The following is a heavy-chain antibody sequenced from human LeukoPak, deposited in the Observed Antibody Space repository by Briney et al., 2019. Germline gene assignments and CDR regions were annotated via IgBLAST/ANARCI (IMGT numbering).Heavy chain of an antibody. D-gene: IGHD5-12*01. CDR1: GFSFSSYG. CDR3: ARDEKKWLPDY. V-gene: IGHV3-30*02. CDR2: IRSDGSNK. Sequence: GGSLRLSCAGSGFSFSSYGMHWVRQAPGKGLEWMAFIRSDGSNKYYADSVKGRFTISRDNSKNTLYLQMNSLRAEDTAVYYCARDEKKWLPDYWGQGTLVTVSS. J-gene: IGHJ4*02.